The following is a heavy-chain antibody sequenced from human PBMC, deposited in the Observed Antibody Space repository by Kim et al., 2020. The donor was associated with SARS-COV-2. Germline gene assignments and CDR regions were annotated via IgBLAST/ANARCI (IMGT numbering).Heavy chain of an antibody. Sequence: GGSLRLSCAASGFTFSSYAMHWVRQAPGKGLEWVAVISYDGSNKYYADSVKGRFTISRDNSKNTLYLQMNSLRAEDTAVYYCARAGGPMGPHAFDIWGQGTMVTVSS. CDR2: ISYDGSNK. CDR1: GFTFSSYA. D-gene: IGHD3-10*01. CDR3: ARAGGPMGPHAFDI. J-gene: IGHJ3*02. V-gene: IGHV3-30-3*01.